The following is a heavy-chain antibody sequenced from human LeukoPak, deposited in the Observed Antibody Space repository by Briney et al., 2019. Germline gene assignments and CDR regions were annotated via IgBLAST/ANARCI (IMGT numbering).Heavy chain of an antibody. D-gene: IGHD2-15*01. CDR1: GFTFSSYA. CDR2: ISGGGGST. Sequence: PGGSLRLSCAASGFTFSSYAMSWVRQAPGKGLEWVSAISGGGGSTYYADSVKGRFTISRDNSKNTLYLQMNSLRAEDTAVYYCAKGKISGGSCYLDYWGQGTLVTVSS. CDR3: AKGKISGGSCYLDY. J-gene: IGHJ4*02. V-gene: IGHV3-23*01.